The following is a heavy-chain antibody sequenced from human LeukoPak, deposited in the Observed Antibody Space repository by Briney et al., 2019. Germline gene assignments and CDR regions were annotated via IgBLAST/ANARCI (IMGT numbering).Heavy chain of an antibody. D-gene: IGHD6-19*01. CDR2: ITASGSAI. CDR3: ARGIGVAYFDF. CDR1: GFTFNTYH. J-gene: IGHJ4*02. Sequence: PGGSLRLSCAASGFTFNTYHMTWVRQAPGKGLEWLSYITASGSAIYYADSVQGRFTISRDNARNSLYLQMYSLRAEDTAVYYCARGIGVAYFDFWGQGTLVTVSS. V-gene: IGHV3-48*01.